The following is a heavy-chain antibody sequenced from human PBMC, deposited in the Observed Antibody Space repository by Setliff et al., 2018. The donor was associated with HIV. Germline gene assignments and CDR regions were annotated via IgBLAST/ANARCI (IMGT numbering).Heavy chain of an antibody. J-gene: IGHJ4*02. D-gene: IGHD1-26*01. V-gene: IGHV4-39*01. Sequence: SETLSITCTVSGDSIISSRNFWGWIRQPPGKGLEWIGNIHSSGSTHYNPSLKSRVFISVDLSINQFSLKLHSVTAADTAVYYCASGEDSGTYGEPYDSWGQGALVTVSS. CDR3: ASGEDSGTYGEPYDS. CDR2: IHSSGST. CDR1: GDSIISSRNF.